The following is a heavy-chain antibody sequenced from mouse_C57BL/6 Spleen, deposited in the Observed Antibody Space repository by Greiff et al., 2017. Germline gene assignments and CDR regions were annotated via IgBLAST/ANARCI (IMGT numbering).Heavy chain of an antibody. CDR3: ERRWDDDDDRDY. Sequence: QVQLQQSGAELVKPGASVKISCKASGYAFSSYGMNWVKQRPGKGLEWIGQIYPGDGGTNNNEKFKGKATLTADKSSSTAYMQLSSLTSEDSAVYFCERRWDDDDDRDYWGQGTTLTVSS. V-gene: IGHV1-80*01. CDR2: IYPGDGGT. J-gene: IGHJ2*01. D-gene: IGHD2-4*01. CDR1: GYAFSSYG.